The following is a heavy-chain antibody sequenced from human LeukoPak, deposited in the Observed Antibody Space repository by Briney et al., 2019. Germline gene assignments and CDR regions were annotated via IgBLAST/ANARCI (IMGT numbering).Heavy chain of an antibody. CDR1: GFTFSSYA. CDR3: AKGSLCPSTSCYLHYYGMDV. CDR2: ISGSGGST. Sequence: GGSLRLSCAASGFTFSSYAMSWVRQAPGKGLEWVSAISGSGGSTYYADSVKGRFTISRDNSKNTLYLQMNSLRAEDTAVYYCAKGSLCPSTSCYLHYYGMDVWGQGTTVTVSS. J-gene: IGHJ6*02. V-gene: IGHV3-23*01. D-gene: IGHD2-2*01.